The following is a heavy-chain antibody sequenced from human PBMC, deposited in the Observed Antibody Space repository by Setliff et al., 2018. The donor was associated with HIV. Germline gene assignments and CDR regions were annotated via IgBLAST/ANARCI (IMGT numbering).Heavy chain of an antibody. CDR3: AKELQGYGLQFLEWFSPSDCYYYGMDV. J-gene: IGHJ6*02. Sequence: LRLSCAASGFTFRSYAMSWVRQAPGRGLEWVSAISGSGGSTYYADSVKGRSTISRDNSKNTLYLQMNSLRAEDTAVYYCAKELQGYGLQFLEWFSPSDCYYYGMDVWGQGTTVTVSS. D-gene: IGHD3-3*01. CDR2: ISGSGGST. CDR1: GFTFRSYA. V-gene: IGHV3-23*01.